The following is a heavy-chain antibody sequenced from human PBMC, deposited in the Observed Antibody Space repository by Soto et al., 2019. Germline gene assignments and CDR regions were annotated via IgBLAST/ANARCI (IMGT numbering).Heavy chain of an antibody. D-gene: IGHD2-21*02. V-gene: IGHV1-2*02. CDR1: GYTFTGYH. Sequence: GASVKVSCKTSGYTFTGYHMHWVRQAPGQGLEYMGRINPNSGDTTYAQKFQGRVTMTRDTSISTVYMELSRLRPDDTALYYCARDRGGPLTWFDPWGQGTLVTVSS. J-gene: IGHJ5*02. CDR3: ARDRGGPLTWFDP. CDR2: INPNSGDT.